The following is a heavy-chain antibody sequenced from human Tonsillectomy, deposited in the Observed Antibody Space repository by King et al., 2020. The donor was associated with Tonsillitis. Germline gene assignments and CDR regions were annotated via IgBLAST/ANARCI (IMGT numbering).Heavy chain of an antibody. Sequence: VQLQQWGAGLLKPSETLSLTCAVYGGSFSGYYWSWIRQPPGKGLEWIGEINHSGSTDYNPSLKSRVTISVDTSKNQFSLKLSSVTAADTAVYYCARGIFGVFIDPSYYGSDAWGQGTPVTVSS. CDR2: INHSGST. CDR3: ARGIFGVFIDPSYYGSDA. J-gene: IGHJ6*02. CDR1: GGSFSGYY. V-gene: IGHV4-34*01. D-gene: IGHD3-3*02.